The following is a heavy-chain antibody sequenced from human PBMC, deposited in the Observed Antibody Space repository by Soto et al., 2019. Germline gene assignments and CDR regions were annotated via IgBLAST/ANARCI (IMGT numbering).Heavy chain of an antibody. CDR2: ISYDGSNK. J-gene: IGHJ4*02. Sequence: QVQLVESGGGVVQPGRSLRLSCAASGFTFSSYGMHWVRQAPGKGLEWVAVISYDGSNKYYADSVKGRFTISRDNSKNTLYLQMNSLRAEDTALYYCAPWFGAFEYWGQGTLVTVSS. CDR3: APWFGAFEY. V-gene: IGHV3-30*03. CDR1: GFTFSSYG. D-gene: IGHD3-10*01.